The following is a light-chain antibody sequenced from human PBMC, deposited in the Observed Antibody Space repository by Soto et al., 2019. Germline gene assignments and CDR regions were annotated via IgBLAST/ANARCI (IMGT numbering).Light chain of an antibody. CDR2: DAS. CDR1: QSISSW. Sequence: DIQMTQSPSTLSASVGDRVTITCRASQSISSWLAWYQQNPGKAPKLLMFDASSLDSGVPSRFSGSGSETEFTLTISSLQPDDFATYYCQQYNAYPWTFGQGTRLEIK. J-gene: IGKJ5*01. V-gene: IGKV1-5*01. CDR3: QQYNAYPWT.